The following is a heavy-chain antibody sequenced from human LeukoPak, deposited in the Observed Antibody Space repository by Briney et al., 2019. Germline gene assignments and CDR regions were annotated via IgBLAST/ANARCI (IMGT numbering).Heavy chain of an antibody. D-gene: IGHD5-18*01. V-gene: IGHV1-2*02. CDR3: AREIGPIQLHLWGSAFDS. Sequence: GASVKVSCKASGYTFTGYYMHWVRQAPGQGLEWMGWINPNSGGTNYAQKFQGRVTMTRDTSISTAYMELSRLRSDDTAVYYCAREIGPIQLHLWGSAFDSWGQGTLVTVSS. CDR2: INPNSGGT. J-gene: IGHJ4*02. CDR1: GYTFTGYY.